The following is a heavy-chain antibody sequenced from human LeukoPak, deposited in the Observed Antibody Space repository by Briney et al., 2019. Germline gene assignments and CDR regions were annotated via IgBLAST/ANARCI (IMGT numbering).Heavy chain of an antibody. CDR3: ARDRHSYDILTGYYDGDWYFDL. Sequence: PSQTLSLTCTVSGDSISSGGYYWSWIRQPPGKGLEWIGYIYNSGSTYYNPSLKSRVTISVDRSKNQFSLKLSSVTAADTAVYYCARDRHSYDILTGYYDGDWYFDLWGRGTLVTVSS. CDR1: GDSISSGGYY. V-gene: IGHV4-30-2*01. CDR2: IYNSGST. J-gene: IGHJ2*01. D-gene: IGHD3-9*01.